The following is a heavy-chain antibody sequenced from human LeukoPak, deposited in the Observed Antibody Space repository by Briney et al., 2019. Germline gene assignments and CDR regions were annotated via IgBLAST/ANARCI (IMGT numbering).Heavy chain of an antibody. J-gene: IGHJ4*02. Sequence: PGGSLRLSCTASRFTFSSYAMTWVRQAPGKGLEWVSTISGSGNYTYYADSVKGRFTISRDNSKSTLYLLMNSLRIEDTAIYYCANGPSGSAISFDFWVQGTLVTVSS. D-gene: IGHD5-18*01. V-gene: IGHV3-23*01. CDR1: RFTFSSYA. CDR2: ISGSGNYT. CDR3: ANGPSGSAISFDF.